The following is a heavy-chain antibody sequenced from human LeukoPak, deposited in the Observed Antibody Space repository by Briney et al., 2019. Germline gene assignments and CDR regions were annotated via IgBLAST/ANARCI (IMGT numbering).Heavy chain of an antibody. CDR2: INPNSGDT. D-gene: IGHD3-10*01. CDR1: GYXFTDYY. V-gene: IGHV1-2*02. J-gene: IGHJ4*02. CDR3: ARDTLFGELLPTGDY. Sequence: ASVKVSCKASGYXFTDYYIQWVRQAPGQGLEWMGWINPNSGDTNYAQKFQGRVTMTRDTSISTAYMELSRLRSDDTAVYYCARDTLFGELLPTGDYWGQGTLVTVSS.